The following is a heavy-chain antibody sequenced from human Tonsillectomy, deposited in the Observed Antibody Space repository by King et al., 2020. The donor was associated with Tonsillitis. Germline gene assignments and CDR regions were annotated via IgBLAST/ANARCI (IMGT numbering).Heavy chain of an antibody. J-gene: IGHJ4*02. Sequence: QLVQSGGGLVKPGGSLRLSCAASGFTFSSCSMNWVRQAPGKGLEWVSSISSSSSYIYYADSVKGRFPISRDNANNSLYLQMNSLRAEDTAVYYCARDPYYDFWSAHSNFDYWGQGTLVTVSS. D-gene: IGHD3-3*01. CDR1: GFTFSSCS. CDR3: ARDPYYDFWSAHSNFDY. V-gene: IGHV3-21*01. CDR2: ISSSSSYI.